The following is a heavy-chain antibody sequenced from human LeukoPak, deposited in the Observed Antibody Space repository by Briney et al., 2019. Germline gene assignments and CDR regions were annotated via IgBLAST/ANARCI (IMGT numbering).Heavy chain of an antibody. V-gene: IGHV3-21*01. CDR3: ARVSHLSSGWQGLVDI. Sequence: SGGSLRLSCAASGFTFSSYSMNWVRQAPGKGLEWVSSVSSSSSYIYYADSVKGRFTISRDNAKNSLYLQMNSLRAEDTAVYYCARVSHLSSGWQGLVDIWGQGTMVTVSS. CDR1: GFTFSSYS. CDR2: VSSSSSYI. J-gene: IGHJ3*02. D-gene: IGHD6-19*01.